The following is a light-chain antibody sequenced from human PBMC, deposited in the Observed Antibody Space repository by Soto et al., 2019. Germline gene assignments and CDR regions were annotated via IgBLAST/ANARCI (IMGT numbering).Light chain of an antibody. J-gene: IGKJ4*01. CDR1: QSVLYSSNNKNY. Sequence: DIVMTQSPDSLAVSLGERATINCKSSQSVLYSSNNKNYLAWYQQKPGQPPKLLIYWASTRESGVPDRFSGSGSGTYFTLTISSLQAEDVAVYYCQQRNNWPPVTFGGGTKVEIK. CDR3: QQRNNWPPVT. V-gene: IGKV4-1*01. CDR2: WAS.